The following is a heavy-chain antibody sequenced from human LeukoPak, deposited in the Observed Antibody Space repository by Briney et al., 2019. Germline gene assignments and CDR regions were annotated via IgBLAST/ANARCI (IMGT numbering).Heavy chain of an antibody. Sequence: ASVKVSCKASGYTFTSYDINWVRQATGQGLEWMGWMNPNSGNTGYAQKFQGRVTMTRNTSISTAYMELSSLRSEDTAVYYCARRRTIAVAEIGYWGQGTLVTVSS. J-gene: IGHJ4*02. CDR1: GYTFTSYD. CDR3: ARRRTIAVAEIGY. CDR2: MNPNSGNT. V-gene: IGHV1-8*01. D-gene: IGHD6-19*01.